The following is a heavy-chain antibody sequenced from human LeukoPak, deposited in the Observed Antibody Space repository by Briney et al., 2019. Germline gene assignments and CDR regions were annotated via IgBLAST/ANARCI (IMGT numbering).Heavy chain of an antibody. J-gene: IGHJ4*02. CDR3: ATGRHGGNSDYFDY. V-gene: IGHV3-30-3*01. CDR2: ISYDGSNK. CDR1: GFTFSSYA. Sequence: GGSLRLSCAASGFTFSSYAMHWVRQAPGKGLEWVAVISYDGSNKYYADSVKGRFTISRDNSKNTLYLQMNSLRAEDTAVYYCATGRHGGNSDYFDYWGQGTLVTVSS. D-gene: IGHD4-23*01.